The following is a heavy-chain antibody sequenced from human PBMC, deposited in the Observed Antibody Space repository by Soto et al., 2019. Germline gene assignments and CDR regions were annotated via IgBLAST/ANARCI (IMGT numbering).Heavy chain of an antibody. Sequence: EVQLVESGGGLVKPGGSLRLSCAASGFTFSNAWMSWVRQAPGKGLEWVGRITTTTGGGKTDYAAPLRGTFTISRDDSRNTVYLERNSLKTEDTAVYYCTPLNRGRFDYWGQGTLVNVSS. J-gene: IGHJ4*02. CDR2: ITTTTGGGKT. CDR1: GFTFSNAW. V-gene: IGHV3-15*01. CDR3: TPLNRGRFDY.